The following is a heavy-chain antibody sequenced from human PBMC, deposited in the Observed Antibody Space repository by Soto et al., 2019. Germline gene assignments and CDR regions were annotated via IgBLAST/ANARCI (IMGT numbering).Heavy chain of an antibody. D-gene: IGHD6-13*01. V-gene: IGHV4-59*08. CDR3: ARRYSSSLDV. CDR2: IYYSGST. CDR1: GGSISSYY. J-gene: IGHJ6*02. Sequence: SETLSLTCTVSGGSISSYYWSWIRQPPGKGLEWIGYIYYSGSTNYNPSLKSRVTISVDTSKNQFSLKLSSGTAADTAVYYCARRYSSSLDVWGQGTTVTVSS.